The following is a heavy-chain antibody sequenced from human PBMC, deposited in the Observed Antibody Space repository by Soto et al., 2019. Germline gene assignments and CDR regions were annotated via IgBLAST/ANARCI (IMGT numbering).Heavy chain of an antibody. CDR1: GFTFSSYS. D-gene: IGHD3-3*01. V-gene: IGHV3-21*01. CDR2: ISSSSSYI. J-gene: IGHJ6*02. CDR3: ARVDGSGGGMDV. Sequence: GGSLRLSXAACGFTFSSYSMNWVRQAPGKGLEWVSSISSSSSYIYYADSVKGRFTISRDNAKNSLYLQMNSLRAEDTSVYYCARVDGSGGGMDVWGQGTTVTVSS.